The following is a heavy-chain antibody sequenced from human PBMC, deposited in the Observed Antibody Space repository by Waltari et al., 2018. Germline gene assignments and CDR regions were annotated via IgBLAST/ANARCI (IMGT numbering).Heavy chain of an antibody. D-gene: IGHD5-12*01. CDR3: ARELEDGYKPDAFDI. J-gene: IGHJ4*02. V-gene: IGHV3-7*03. CDR2: IKQDGSEK. Sequence: EVQLVESGGGLVQPGGSLRLSCAASGFTFSSYWMSWVRQAPGKGLEWLANIKQDGSEKNYVDSVKGRFTIARDNAKNSLYLQMNSLRAEDTAVYYCARELEDGYKPDAFDIWGQGTLVTVSS. CDR1: GFTFSSYW.